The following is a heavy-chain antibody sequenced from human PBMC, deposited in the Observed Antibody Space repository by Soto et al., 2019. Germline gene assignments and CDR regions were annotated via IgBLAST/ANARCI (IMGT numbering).Heavy chain of an antibody. D-gene: IGHD5-12*01. CDR2: IYWNDDK. V-gene: IGHV2-5*01. CDR3: AHSPRWLRNRGPYYFDY. J-gene: IGHJ4*02. CDR1: GFSLSTSGVG. Sequence: SGPTLVNPTQTLTLTCTFSGFSLSTSGVGVGWIRQPPGKALEWLALIYWNDDKRYSPSLKSRLTITKDTSKNQVVLTMTNMDPVDTATYYCAHSPRWLRNRGPYYFDYWGQGTLVTVSS.